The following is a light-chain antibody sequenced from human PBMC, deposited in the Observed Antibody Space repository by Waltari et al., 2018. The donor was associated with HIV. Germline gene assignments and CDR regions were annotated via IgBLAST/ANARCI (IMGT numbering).Light chain of an antibody. J-gene: IGKJ4*01. CDR1: QSVNSN. CDR3: QQYHKWPPLT. Sequence: IVMTQSPATLSVSPGERVTLSCRASQSVNSNLAWYQQKPGQAPMLLLYGASSRATGVPARFSGNGSGTDFTLTINSLQSEDFAIYYCQQYHKWPPLTFGGGTKVEI. V-gene: IGKV3-15*01. CDR2: GAS.